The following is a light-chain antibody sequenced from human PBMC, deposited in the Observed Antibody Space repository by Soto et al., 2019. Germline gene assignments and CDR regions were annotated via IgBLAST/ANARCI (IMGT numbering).Light chain of an antibody. CDR3: QQSYSARWT. J-gene: IGKJ1*01. V-gene: IGKV1-39*01. Sequence: DIQMTQSPSTLSASVGDRVTITCRASESSSSFLIWYQQTPGKAPKVLIYGASSLQTGVPSRFSGSGSGTDFTLTIDSLQPEDFAIYYCQQSYSARWTFGQGTKVEIK. CDR2: GAS. CDR1: ESSSSF.